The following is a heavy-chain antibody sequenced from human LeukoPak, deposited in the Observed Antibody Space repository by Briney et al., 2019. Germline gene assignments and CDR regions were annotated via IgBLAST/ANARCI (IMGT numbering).Heavy chain of an antibody. CDR3: ARDLLAYDILTGYRHYYYMDV. V-gene: IGHV3-23*01. Sequence: GGSLRLSCAASGFTFSDYYMSWIRQAPGKGLEWVSAISGSGGSTYYADSVKGRFTISRDNSKNTLYLQMNSLRAEDTAVYYCARDLLAYDILTGYRHYYYMDVWGKGTTVTISS. D-gene: IGHD3-9*01. CDR2: ISGSGGST. J-gene: IGHJ6*03. CDR1: GFTFSDYY.